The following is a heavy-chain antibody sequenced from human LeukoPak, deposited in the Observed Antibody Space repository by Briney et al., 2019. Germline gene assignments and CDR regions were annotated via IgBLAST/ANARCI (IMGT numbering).Heavy chain of an antibody. CDR3: VRGKQNMDA. J-gene: IGHJ6*03. V-gene: IGHV3-48*03. CDR2: ISSSGSTI. CDR1: GFTFSSYE. Sequence: PGGSLRLSCAASGFTFSSYEMNWVRQAPGKGLEWVSYISSSGSTIYYADSVKGRFAISRDNAKNSLYLQMNSLRTEDTALYYCVRGKQNMDAWGKGTTVTISS. D-gene: IGHD3-10*01.